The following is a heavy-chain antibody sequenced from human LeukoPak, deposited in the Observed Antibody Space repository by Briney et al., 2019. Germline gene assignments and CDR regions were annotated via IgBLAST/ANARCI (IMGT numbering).Heavy chain of an antibody. CDR2: IIPILGIA. J-gene: IGHJ6*02. CDR3: ARGLGFGELFFYYYGMDV. Sequence: SVKVSCKASGGIFSSYAISWVRQAPGQGLEWMGRIIPILGIANYAQKFQGRVTITADKSTSTAYMELSSLRSEDTAVYYCARGLGFGELFFYYYGMDVWGQGTTVTVSS. V-gene: IGHV1-69*04. D-gene: IGHD3-10*01. CDR1: GGIFSSYA.